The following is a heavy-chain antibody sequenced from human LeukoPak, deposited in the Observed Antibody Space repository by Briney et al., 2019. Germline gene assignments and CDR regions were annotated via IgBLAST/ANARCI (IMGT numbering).Heavy chain of an antibody. V-gene: IGHV3-7*04. CDR2: IKRDRSEK. D-gene: IGHD4-17*01. CDR1: GFIFSTYW. J-gene: IGHJ4*02. CDR3: ARGYGDSIHFDY. Sequence: PGRSLTLSCAAAGFIFSTYWMSWVRQPPGNWLEWVSNIKRDRSEKYYVDSVKGRFTISRDNAKNSLYLQMNSLRAEEAAVYYCARGYGDSIHFDYWGQGTLVTVSS.